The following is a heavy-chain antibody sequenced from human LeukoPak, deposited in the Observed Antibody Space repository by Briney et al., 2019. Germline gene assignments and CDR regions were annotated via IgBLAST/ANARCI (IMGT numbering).Heavy chain of an antibody. CDR2: IDPSGGST. CDR3: ARGRIYGDYGYFEY. CDR1: GYTFTSYY. V-gene: IGHV1-46*01. Sequence: ASVKVSCKASGYTFTSYYMNWVRQAPGQGLEWMGIIDPSGGSTTYAQNFQGRVTMTRDTSTSTVYMDLSSLRSEDTAIYYCARGRIYGDYGYFEYWGQGTLVTVSS. J-gene: IGHJ4*02. D-gene: IGHD4-17*01.